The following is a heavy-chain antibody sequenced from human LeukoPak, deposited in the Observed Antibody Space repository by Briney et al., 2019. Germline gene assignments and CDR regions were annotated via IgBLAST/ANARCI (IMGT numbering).Heavy chain of an antibody. Sequence: SQTLSLTCTVSGGSISSGGYYWSWIRQRPGKGLEWIGYIYYSGSTYYNPSLKSRVTISVDTSKNQFSLKLSPVTAADTAVYYCARVVHHQPLFYWFDPWGQGTLVTVSS. J-gene: IGHJ5*02. CDR1: GGSISSGGYY. CDR2: IYYSGST. CDR3: ARVVHHQPLFYWFDP. V-gene: IGHV4-31*03. D-gene: IGHD2-2*01.